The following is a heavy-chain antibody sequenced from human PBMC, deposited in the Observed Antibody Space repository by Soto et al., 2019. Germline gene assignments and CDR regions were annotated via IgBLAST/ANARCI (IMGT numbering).Heavy chain of an antibody. CDR3: AAWDISNI. CDR1: GFSINTYW. Sequence: GGSQRLSCSGFGFSINTYWMNWIRQTPGKGLEWVANINPEGNAKTYVDPVKGRFFVSRDNTRNSLDLQMTSLRVEDSAIYFCAAWDISNIWGQGILVTVSS. V-gene: IGHV3-7*01. D-gene: IGHD2-15*01. CDR2: INPEGNAK. J-gene: IGHJ4*02.